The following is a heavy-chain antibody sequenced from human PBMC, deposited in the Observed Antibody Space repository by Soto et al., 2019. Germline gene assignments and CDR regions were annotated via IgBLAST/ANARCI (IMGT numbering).Heavy chain of an antibody. Sequence: QVQLVQSGAEVKKPGSSVKVACKAYGGTFINYAFSWVRQAPGQGLEWMGGIIPIFGTANYAQKFEGGVTIMADESTSTAYMELSSLRSEVTAVYYCASVRDMDVWGKGTTVTVS. CDR3: ASVRDMDV. V-gene: IGHV1-69*01. J-gene: IGHJ6*03. CDR2: IIPIFGTA. CDR1: GGTFINYA.